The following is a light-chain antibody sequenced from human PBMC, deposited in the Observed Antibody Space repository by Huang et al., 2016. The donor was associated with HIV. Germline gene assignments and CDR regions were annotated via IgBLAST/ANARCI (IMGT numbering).Light chain of an antibody. J-gene: IGKJ4*01. CDR2: GAS. Sequence: IVLTQTPASLSLSAGERATLSCRASQSVSHYLAWYKHKPGQPPRLLIYGASRRATDIPARFNGSGSGTDFTLTISSLEAEDSALYYCQESDTWPRLTLGGGTKVEIK. V-gene: IGKV3-11*01. CDR1: QSVSHY. CDR3: QESDTWPRLT.